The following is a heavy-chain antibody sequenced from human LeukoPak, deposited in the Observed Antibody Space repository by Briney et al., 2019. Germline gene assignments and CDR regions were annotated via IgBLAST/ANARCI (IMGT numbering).Heavy chain of an antibody. D-gene: IGHD4-11*01. V-gene: IGHV4-39*07. CDR2: IYYSGST. J-gene: IGHJ4*02. Sequence: SETLSLTCTVSGGSISSSIYYWGWIRQPPGKGLEWIGCIYYSGSTYYNPSLKSRVTISVDTSKNQFSLKLSSVTAADTAVYYCARVTVTTSFVDYWGQGTLVTVSS. CDR3: ARVTVTTSFVDY. CDR1: GGSISSSIYY.